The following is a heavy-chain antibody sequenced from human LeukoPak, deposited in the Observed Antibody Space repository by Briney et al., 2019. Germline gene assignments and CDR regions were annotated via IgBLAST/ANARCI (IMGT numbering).Heavy chain of an antibody. CDR3: ARGREGLVIPYFDY. CDR1: GFTFSTYG. J-gene: IGHJ4*02. V-gene: IGHV3-30*01. Sequence: PGGSLRLSCVASGFTFSTYGVHWVRQAPGKGLEWVAVISDDGSKKYYADSVKGRFTISRDNSKNTLYLQMNSLRAEDTAVYYCARGREGLVIPYFDYWGQGTLVTVSS. CDR2: ISDDGSKK. D-gene: IGHD3/OR15-3a*01.